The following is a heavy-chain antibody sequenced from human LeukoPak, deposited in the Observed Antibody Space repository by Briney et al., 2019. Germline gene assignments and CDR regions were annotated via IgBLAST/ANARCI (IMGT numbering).Heavy chain of an antibody. CDR2: ISFDGSKK. J-gene: IGHJ5*01. CDR3: AKDWNNWFDS. Sequence: GGSLRLSCAGSGFTFSSNPLSWVRQAPGKGLEWVAPISFDGSKKYFADSVKGRFTLSRDNSKITLYLQMNSLRGEDTAVYYCAKDWNNWFDSWGQGTLVTVSS. V-gene: IGHV3-30*18. D-gene: IGHD1-1*01. CDR1: GFTFSSNP.